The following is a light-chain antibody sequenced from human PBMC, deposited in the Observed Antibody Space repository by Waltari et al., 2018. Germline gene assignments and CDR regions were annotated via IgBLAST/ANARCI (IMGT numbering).Light chain of an antibody. V-gene: IGKV1-8*01. Sequence: AIRITHSPSSLSASTGDRVTITCRASPGISSYLAWYQQKPGKAPKVLIYAASTLQSGVPSRFSGSGSGTDFTLTISCLQSEDFAIYYCQQYYSNPATFGQGTKVEIK. CDR1: PGISSY. J-gene: IGKJ1*01. CDR3: QQYYSNPAT. CDR2: AAS.